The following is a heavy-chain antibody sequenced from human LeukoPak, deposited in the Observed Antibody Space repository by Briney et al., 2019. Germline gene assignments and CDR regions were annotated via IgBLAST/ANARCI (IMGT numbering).Heavy chain of an antibody. CDR1: GYSFTTYW. J-gene: IGHJ5*02. V-gene: IGHV5-51*01. Sequence: GESLKISCKGSGYSFTTYWIGWVRQMPGKGLGWMGIIYPGDSDTRYSPSFQGQVTISADKSISTAYLQWSSLKASDTAMYYCARWHSGWMNWFDPWGQGTLVTVSS. D-gene: IGHD6-19*01. CDR2: IYPGDSDT. CDR3: ARWHSGWMNWFDP.